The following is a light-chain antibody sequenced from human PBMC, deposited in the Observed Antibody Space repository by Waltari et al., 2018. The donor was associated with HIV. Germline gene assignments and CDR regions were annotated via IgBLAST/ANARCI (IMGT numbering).Light chain of an antibody. Sequence: QSELTQPPSVSAAPGQRVTISCTGSSSNIGAGYDVHWYQQVPGRAPQVVIYGNSKRPSGVPDRFSGSKSGSSASLVITGLQSEDEADYYCQSYDSNLSGLFGGGTKVTVL. J-gene: IGLJ2*01. CDR3: QSYDSNLSGL. V-gene: IGLV1-40*01. CDR1: SSNIGAGYD. CDR2: GNS.